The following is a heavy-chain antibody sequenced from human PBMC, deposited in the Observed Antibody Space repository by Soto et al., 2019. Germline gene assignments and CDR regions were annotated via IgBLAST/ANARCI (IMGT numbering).Heavy chain of an antibody. J-gene: IGHJ4*02. D-gene: IGHD1-26*01. V-gene: IGHV3-30*03. CDR3: ARLLREGILRATTPLGY. Sequence: QVQLVESGGGVVQPGGSLRATCAASGFPFRSNAMHWFRQAPGRGRGRVAAISYDESKKYYADSGKGRFTVSRDNSENTLSLEMNSLRTEDTAVYYCARLLREGILRATTPLGYWGQGTRVTVSS. CDR1: GFPFRSNA. CDR2: ISYDESKK.